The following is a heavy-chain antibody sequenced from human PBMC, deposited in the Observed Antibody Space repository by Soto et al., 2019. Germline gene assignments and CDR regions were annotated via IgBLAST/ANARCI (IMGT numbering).Heavy chain of an antibody. CDR2: IYYSGST. J-gene: IGHJ6*02. CDR3: ARATRAYYYSGMDV. Sequence: QVQLQESGPGLVKPSETLSLTCTVSGGSISSYYWSWIRQPPGKGLEWIGYIYYSGSTNYNPSLKSRVPISVDTSKNQFSLKLSSVTAADTAVYYCARATRAYYYSGMDVWGQGTTVTVSS. V-gene: IGHV4-59*01. CDR1: GGSISSYY.